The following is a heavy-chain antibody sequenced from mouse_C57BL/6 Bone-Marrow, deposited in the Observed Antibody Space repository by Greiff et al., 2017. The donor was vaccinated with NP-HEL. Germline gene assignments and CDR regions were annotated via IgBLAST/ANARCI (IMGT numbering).Heavy chain of an antibody. CDR1: GYSFTSYW. D-gene: IGHD2-4*01. Sequence: VQLQQPGAELVMPGASVTLSCKASGYSFTSYWMHWVKQTPGQGLEWMGEIGPSGSYTNYNQKFKGKSTLTVDKSYSTAYMQISSVASEDSAVYYCAREADYDFYWGQGTTLTVSS. CDR2: IGPSGSYT. J-gene: IGHJ2*01. CDR3: AREADYDFY. V-gene: IGHV1-69*01.